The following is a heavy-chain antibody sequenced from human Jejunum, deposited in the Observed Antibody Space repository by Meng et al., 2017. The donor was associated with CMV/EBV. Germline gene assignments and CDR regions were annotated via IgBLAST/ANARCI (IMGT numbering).Heavy chain of an antibody. CDR2: ISGSGNSI. J-gene: IGHJ3*02. CDR3: ARVHRGSYSALYFDI. Sequence: GFIFSSFELPWVRQAPGKGLGWVSYISGSGNSIYYAGSVKGRFTFSRDNAKNSLYLQMNSLKAEDTAVYYCARVHRGSYSALYFDIWGQGTLVTVSS. V-gene: IGHV3-48*03. CDR1: GFIFSSFE. D-gene: IGHD1-26*01.